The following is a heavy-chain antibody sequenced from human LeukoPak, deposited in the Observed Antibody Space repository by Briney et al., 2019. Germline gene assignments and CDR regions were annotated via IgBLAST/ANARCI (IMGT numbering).Heavy chain of an antibody. J-gene: IGHJ4*02. Sequence: SETLSLTCTVSGGSISNYYWSWIRQPPGKGLEWIGYIYYSGSTYYNPSLKSRVTISVDTSKNQFSLKLSSVTAADTAVYYCASYTVTTDLDYWGQGTLVTVSS. V-gene: IGHV4-30-4*01. CDR3: ASYTVTTDLDY. CDR2: IYYSGST. D-gene: IGHD4-17*01. CDR1: GGSISNYY.